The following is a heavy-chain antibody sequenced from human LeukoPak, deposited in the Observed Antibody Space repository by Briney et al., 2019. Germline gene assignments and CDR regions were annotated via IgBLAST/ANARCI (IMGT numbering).Heavy chain of an antibody. V-gene: IGHV3-30*03. CDR1: GFTFSSYG. Sequence: GGSLRLSCAASGFTFSSYGMHWVRQAPGKGLEWVAVISYDGSNKYYADSVKGRFTISRDNAKNSLYLQMNSLRAEDTAVYYCARAGRAAGGFGYWGQGTLVTVSS. D-gene: IGHD6-13*01. CDR3: ARAGRAAGGFGY. J-gene: IGHJ4*02. CDR2: ISYDGSNK.